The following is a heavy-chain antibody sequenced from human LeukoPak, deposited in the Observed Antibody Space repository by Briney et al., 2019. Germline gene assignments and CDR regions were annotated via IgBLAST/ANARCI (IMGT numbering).Heavy chain of an antibody. CDR3: ARHNHYYDSSGYHY. CDR2: IYPGDSDT. J-gene: IGHJ4*02. V-gene: IGHV5-51*01. Sequence: GESLKISCKGSGYRFTNYWIGWVRQMPGKGLEWMGIIYPGDSDTRYSPSFQGQVTISADKSISTAYLQWSSLKASDTAMYYCARHNHYYDSSGYHYWSQGTLVTVSS. D-gene: IGHD3-22*01. CDR1: GYRFTNYW.